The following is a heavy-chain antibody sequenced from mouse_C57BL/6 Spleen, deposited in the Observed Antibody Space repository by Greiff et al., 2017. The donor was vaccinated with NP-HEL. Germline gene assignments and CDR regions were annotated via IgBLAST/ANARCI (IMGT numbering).Heavy chain of an antibody. J-gene: IGHJ4*01. V-gene: IGHV5-6*01. CDR3: ARHEVGAMDY. CDR1: GFTFSSYG. D-gene: IGHD1-1*02. Sequence: EVQLQQSGGDLVKPGGSLKLSCAASGFTFSSYGMSWVRQTPDKRLEWVATISSGGSYTYYPDSVKGRFTISRDNAKNTLYLQMSSLKSEDTAMYYCARHEVGAMDYWGQGTSVTVSS. CDR2: ISSGGSYT.